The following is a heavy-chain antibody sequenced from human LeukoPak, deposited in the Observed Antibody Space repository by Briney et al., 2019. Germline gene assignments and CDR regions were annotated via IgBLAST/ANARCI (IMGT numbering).Heavy chain of an antibody. CDR3: AKRPMTTVTPFDY. CDR1: GFTFSSYG. J-gene: IGHJ4*02. D-gene: IGHD4-17*01. V-gene: IGHV3-23*01. CDR2: ISGSGGNT. Sequence: GGSLRLSCAASGFTFSSYGMSWVRQAPGKGLEWVSVISGSGGNTYYADSVKGRFTISRDNSKNTLYLQMNSLRAEDTAVYYCAKRPMTTVTPFDYWGQGTLVTVSS.